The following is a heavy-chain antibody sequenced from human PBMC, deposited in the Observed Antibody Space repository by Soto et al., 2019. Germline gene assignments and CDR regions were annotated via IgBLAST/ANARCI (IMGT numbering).Heavy chain of an antibody. CDR1: GYTFTSYG. Sequence: QVQLVQSGAEVKKPGASVKVSCKASGYTFTSYGLSWVRQAPGQGLEWMGWINGYTGNTNYAQKFQGRVTMTTDTSTNTASLDLWTLISDDTAVYYCARSWVTGKGGIDVWGQGTTVTVSS. CDR3: ARSWVTGKGGIDV. J-gene: IGHJ6*02. CDR2: INGYTGNT. D-gene: IGHD3-16*01. V-gene: IGHV1-18*01.